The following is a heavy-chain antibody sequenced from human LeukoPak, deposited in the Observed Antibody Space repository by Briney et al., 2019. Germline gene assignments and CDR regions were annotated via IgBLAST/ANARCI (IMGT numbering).Heavy chain of an antibody. CDR1: GGSISNYY. Sequence: PSETLSLTCTVSGGSISNYYWSWIRQPPGKGLEWLGYIFYSGNTNYNPSLKSRVTMSIDTSKNQFSLKLSSVTAADTAVYYCARDFRGNYGSRGMDVWGQGTTVTVSS. D-gene: IGHD5-24*01. CDR2: IFYSGNT. V-gene: IGHV4-59*01. CDR3: ARDFRGNYGSRGMDV. J-gene: IGHJ6*02.